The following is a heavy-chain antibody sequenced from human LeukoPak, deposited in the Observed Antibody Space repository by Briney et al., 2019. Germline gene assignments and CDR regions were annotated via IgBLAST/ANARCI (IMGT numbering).Heavy chain of an antibody. D-gene: IGHD5-24*01. CDR3: ARGGEMATIRFDY. CDR1: GYTFTSYD. V-gene: IGHV1-8*01. Sequence: ASVKVSCKTSGYTFTSYDITWVRQTTGQGLEWMGWMNPDSGNTGYAQKFQGRATMTRNTSITTAYMELSNLRSEDTAVYYCARGGEMATIRFDYWGQGTLVTVSS. J-gene: IGHJ4*02. CDR2: MNPDSGNT.